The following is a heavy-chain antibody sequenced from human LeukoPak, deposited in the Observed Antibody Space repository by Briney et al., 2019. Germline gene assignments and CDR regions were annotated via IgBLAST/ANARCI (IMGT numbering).Heavy chain of an antibody. Sequence: GGSLRLSCAASGFTFSSFWMSWVRQAPGKGLEWVAVISYDGSNKYYADSVKGRFTISRDNSKNTLYLQMNSLRAEDTAVYYCASLWFGELFLPDAFDIWGQGTMVTVSS. J-gene: IGHJ3*02. V-gene: IGHV3-30*03. CDR3: ASLWFGELFLPDAFDI. D-gene: IGHD3-10*01. CDR1: GFTFSSFW. CDR2: ISYDGSNK.